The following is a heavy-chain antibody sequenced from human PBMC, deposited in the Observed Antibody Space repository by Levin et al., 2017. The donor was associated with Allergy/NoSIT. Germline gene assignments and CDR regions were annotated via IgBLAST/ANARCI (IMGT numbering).Heavy chain of an antibody. CDR3: ARAGIKCRGGSCDDLPLAY. V-gene: IGHV4-59*13. J-gene: IGHJ4*02. CDR1: GGPISDYY. D-gene: IGHD2-15*01. CDR2: ISYTGTS. Sequence: SETLSLTCTVSGGPISDYYWSWIRQPPGKGLECIGFISYTGTSNYNPSLKSRVSISVDTSKNQFSLRPRSVTTADTAVYYCARAGIKCRGGSCDDLPLAYWGQGTLVSVSS.